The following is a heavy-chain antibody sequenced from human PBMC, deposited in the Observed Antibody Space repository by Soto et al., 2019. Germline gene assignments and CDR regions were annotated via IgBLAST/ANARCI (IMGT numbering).Heavy chain of an antibody. Sequence: QVQLQQWGAGLLKPSETLSLTCAVYGGSFSGYYWSWIRQPPGKGLEWIGEINHSGSTNYNPSLKSRVTISVDTSKNQFSLKLSSVTAADTAVYYCARGKRQQLFNYWGQGTLVTVSS. J-gene: IGHJ4*02. V-gene: IGHV4-34*01. CDR2: INHSGST. D-gene: IGHD6-13*01. CDR3: ARGKRQQLFNY. CDR1: GGSFSGYY.